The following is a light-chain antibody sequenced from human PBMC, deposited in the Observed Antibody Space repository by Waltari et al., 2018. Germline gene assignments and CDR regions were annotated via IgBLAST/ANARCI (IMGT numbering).Light chain of an antibody. Sequence: DIQMTQSPSPLSASVGDSVTITCRASQAIGTYVAWYQKKPGKVPKYLIYGASTLHTEVPSRFSGGGSGTDFTLTITSLQPEDAATYYCQVYNRGPWTFGQGTKVEI. CDR2: GAS. V-gene: IGKV1-27*01. J-gene: IGKJ1*01. CDR3: QVYNRGPWT. CDR1: QAIGTY.